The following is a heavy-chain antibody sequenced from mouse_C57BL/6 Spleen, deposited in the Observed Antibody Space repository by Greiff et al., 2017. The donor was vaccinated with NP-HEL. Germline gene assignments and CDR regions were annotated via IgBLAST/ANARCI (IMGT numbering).Heavy chain of an antibody. J-gene: IGHJ2*01. Sequence: VHLVESGAELVRPGTSVKVSCKASGYAFTNYLIEWVKQRPGQGLEWIGVINPGSGGTNYNEKFKGKATLTADKSSSTAYMQLSSLTSEDSAVYFCARGVITTVVADYWGQGTTLTVSS. D-gene: IGHD1-1*01. V-gene: IGHV1-54*01. CDR3: ARGVITTVVADY. CDR2: INPGSGGT. CDR1: GYAFTNYL.